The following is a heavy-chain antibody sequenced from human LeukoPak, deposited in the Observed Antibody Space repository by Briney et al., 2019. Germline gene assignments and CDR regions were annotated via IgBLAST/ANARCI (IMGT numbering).Heavy chain of an antibody. V-gene: IGHV3-30*18. CDR1: GFTFSSYG. CDR3: AKDRRGTMVRGVIKYFDY. J-gene: IGHJ4*02. Sequence: PGGSLRLSCAASGFTFSSYGMHWVRQAPGKGLEWVAVISYDGSNKYYADSVKGRFTISRDNSKNTPYLQMNSLRAEDTAVYYCAKDRRGTMVRGVIKYFDYWGQGTLVTVSS. D-gene: IGHD3-10*01. CDR2: ISYDGSNK.